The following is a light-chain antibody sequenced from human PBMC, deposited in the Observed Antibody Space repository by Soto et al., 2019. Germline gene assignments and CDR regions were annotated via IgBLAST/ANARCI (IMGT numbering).Light chain of an antibody. V-gene: IGKV3-20*01. CDR2: GAS. CDR3: QQYGSSPYT. CDR1: QSVSSSY. Sequence: EIVFTQSPGNLSLSPGERATLSCRASQSVSSSYLAWYQQKPGQAPRLLIYGASSRATGIPDRFSGSGSGTDFTLTISRLEPEDFAVYYCQQYGSSPYTFGQGTKLEIK. J-gene: IGKJ2*01.